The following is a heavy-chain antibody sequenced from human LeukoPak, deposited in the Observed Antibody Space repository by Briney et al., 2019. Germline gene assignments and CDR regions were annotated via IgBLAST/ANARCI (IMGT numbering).Heavy chain of an antibody. J-gene: IGHJ6*03. Sequence: SETLSLTCAVYGGSFSGYYWSWIRQPPGKGLEWIGEINHSGSTNYNPSLKSRVTISVDTSKNQFSLKRSSVTAADTAVYYCARGSQVVVAATLGYYYYYMDVWGKGTTVTVSS. CDR3: ARGSQVVVAATLGYYYYYMDV. CDR1: GGSFSGYY. V-gene: IGHV4-34*01. D-gene: IGHD2-15*01. CDR2: INHSGST.